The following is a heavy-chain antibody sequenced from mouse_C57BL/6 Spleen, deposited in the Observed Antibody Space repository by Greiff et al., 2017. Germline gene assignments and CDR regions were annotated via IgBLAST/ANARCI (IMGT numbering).Heavy chain of an antibody. CDR2: IWGVGST. J-gene: IGHJ3*01. CDR3: ASSYYYGSSYYAY. V-gene: IGHV2-6*01. Sequence: VQLQQSGPGLVAPSQSLSITCTVSGFSLTSYGVDWVRQSPGKGLEWLGVIWGVGSTNYNSALKSRLSISKDNSKSQVFLKMNSLQTDDTAMYYCASSYYYGSSYYAYWGQGTLVTVSA. CDR1: GFSLTSYG. D-gene: IGHD1-1*01.